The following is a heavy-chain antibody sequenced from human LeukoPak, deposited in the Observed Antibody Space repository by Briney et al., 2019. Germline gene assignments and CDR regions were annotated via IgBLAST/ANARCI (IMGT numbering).Heavy chain of an antibody. D-gene: IGHD3-16*02. CDR1: GFTFSSPW. J-gene: IGHJ4*02. CDR3: ARGTAGYHSSYFDY. Sequence: GGSLRLSCAASGFTFSSPWMHWVRQAPGKGLVWVSRINSDGSATAYADSVKGRFTISRDNAENTLYLQMNSLRAEDTAVYYCARGTAGYHSSYFDYWGQGTLVTVSS. CDR2: INSDGSAT. V-gene: IGHV3-74*01.